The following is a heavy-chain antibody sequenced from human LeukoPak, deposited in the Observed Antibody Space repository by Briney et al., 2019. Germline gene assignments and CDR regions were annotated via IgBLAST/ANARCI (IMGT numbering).Heavy chain of an antibody. J-gene: IGHJ4*02. CDR3: ARARSSGWYRDY. CDR1: GFTFSSYS. V-gene: IGHV3-21*01. CDR2: ISSSSYI. Sequence: RPGGSLRLSCAASGFTFSSYSMNWVRQAPGKGLEWVSSISSSSYIYYADSVKGRFTISRGNAENSLYLQMNSLRAEDTAVYYCARARSSGWYRDYWGQGTLVTVSS. D-gene: IGHD6-19*01.